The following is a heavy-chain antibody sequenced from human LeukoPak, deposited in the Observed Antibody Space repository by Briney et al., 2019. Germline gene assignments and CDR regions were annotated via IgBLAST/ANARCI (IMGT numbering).Heavy chain of an antibody. D-gene: IGHD4-17*01. CDR2: IMYDGSEK. CDR1: GFTFSSYG. V-gene: IGHV3-7*01. CDR3: AREGNGDYYYYMDV. J-gene: IGHJ6*03. Sequence: GGSLRLSCAASGFTFSSYGMSWVRQAPGKGLEWVANIMYDGSEKYYVDSVKGRFTISRDNAKNSVYLEMNSLRAEDTALYYCAREGNGDYYYYMDVWGKGTTVTISS.